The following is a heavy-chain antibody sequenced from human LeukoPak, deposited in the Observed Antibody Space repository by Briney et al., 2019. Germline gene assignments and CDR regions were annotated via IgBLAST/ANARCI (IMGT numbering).Heavy chain of an antibody. CDR3: ARAAGYYYYMDV. Sequence: ASVKVSCKASGYTFTSYDINWVRQATGQGLEWMGWMNPNSGNTGYAQKFQGRVTITRNTSISTAYMELSSLRSEDTAVYYCARAAGYYYYMDVWGKGTTVTVSS. CDR2: MNPNSGNT. J-gene: IGHJ6*03. V-gene: IGHV1-8*03. CDR1: GYTFTSYD.